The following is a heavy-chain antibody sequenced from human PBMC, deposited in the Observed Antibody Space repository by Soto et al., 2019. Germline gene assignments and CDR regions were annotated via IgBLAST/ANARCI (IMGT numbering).Heavy chain of an antibody. V-gene: IGHV3-23*01. Sequence: GGSLRLSCAASGFAFSNYAMNWVRQAPGKGLEWVSGISGSGGATYYADSVKGRVTISRDNSKNTVYLQMKSLRAEDTAVYYCAKVSLGATTISDYYYYYGMDVWGQGTTVTVSS. CDR1: GFAFSNYA. D-gene: IGHD1-26*01. J-gene: IGHJ6*02. CDR2: ISGSGGAT. CDR3: AKVSLGATTISDYYYYYGMDV.